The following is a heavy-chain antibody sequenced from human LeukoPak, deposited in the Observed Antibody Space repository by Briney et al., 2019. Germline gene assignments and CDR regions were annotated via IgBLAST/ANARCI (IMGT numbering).Heavy chain of an antibody. J-gene: IGHJ4*02. CDR3: ARDHGYSYGVFDY. Sequence: GGSLRLSCAASGFTFSSYGMHWVRQAPGKGLEWVAVIWYDGSNKYYADSVKGRFTISRDNSKNTLYLQMNSLRAEDTAVYYCARDHGYSYGVFDYWGQGTLVIVSS. V-gene: IGHV3-33*01. CDR1: GFTFSSYG. CDR2: IWYDGSNK. D-gene: IGHD5-18*01.